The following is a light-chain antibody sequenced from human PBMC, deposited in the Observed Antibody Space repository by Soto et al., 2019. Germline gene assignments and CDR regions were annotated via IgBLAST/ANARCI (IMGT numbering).Light chain of an antibody. CDR2: DVF. J-gene: IGKJ1*01. CDR3: LQDSNYPWT. Sequence: DIQMTQSPSSLSASVGDRVTITCRASQNINNYLNWYQHKPGQAPKVLIYDVFTLQSGVPSRFSGSGSGTFFTLTISSLQPEDFATYYCLQDSNYPWTFGQGTKVDIK. CDR1: QNINNY. V-gene: IGKV1-39*01.